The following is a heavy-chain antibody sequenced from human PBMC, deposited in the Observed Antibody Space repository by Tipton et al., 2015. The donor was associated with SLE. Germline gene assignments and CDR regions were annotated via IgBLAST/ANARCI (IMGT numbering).Heavy chain of an antibody. Sequence: SLRLSCAASGFDFKSFGMHWVRQAPGKGLEWVSSTSPSGGSTYYADSVKGRFTISRDNSKNTLYLQMNSLRADDTAVYYCAKAGQQLVPGYFDYWGQGALVTVSS. CDR1: GFDFKSFG. J-gene: IGHJ4*02. D-gene: IGHD6-13*01. CDR3: AKAGQQLVPGYFDY. V-gene: IGHV3-23*01. CDR2: TSPSGGST.